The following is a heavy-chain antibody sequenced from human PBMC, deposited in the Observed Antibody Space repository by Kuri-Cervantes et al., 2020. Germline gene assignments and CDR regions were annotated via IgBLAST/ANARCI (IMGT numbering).Heavy chain of an antibody. V-gene: IGHV1-2*02. J-gene: IGHJ4*02. CDR3: ARVRWELLDRDGTGPYYFDY. CDR2: INPNSGGT. Sequence: ASVKVSCKVSGYTFTGYYMHWVRQAPGQGLEWMGWINPNSGGTNYAQKFQGRVTMTRDTSISTAYMELSRLRSDDTAVYYCARVRWELLDRDGTGPYYFDYWGQGTLVTVSS. CDR1: GYTFTGYY. D-gene: IGHD1-26*01.